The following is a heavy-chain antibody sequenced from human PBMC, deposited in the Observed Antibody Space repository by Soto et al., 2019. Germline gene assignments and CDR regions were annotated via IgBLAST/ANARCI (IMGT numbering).Heavy chain of an antibody. CDR3: ARVRREYDNSGPVDY. CDR1: GGSISSYY. CDR2: SYYSGST. Sequence: SETLSLTCTVSGGSISSYYWSWIRQPPGKGLEWIGYSYYSGSTNYNPSLKSRVTISVDTSKNQFSLKLSSVTAADTAVYYCARVRREYDNSGPVDYWGQGTLVTVSS. V-gene: IGHV4-59*12. J-gene: IGHJ4*02. D-gene: IGHD3-22*01.